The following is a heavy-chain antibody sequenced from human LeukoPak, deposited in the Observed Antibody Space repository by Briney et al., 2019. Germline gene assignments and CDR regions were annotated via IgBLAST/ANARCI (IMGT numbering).Heavy chain of an antibody. CDR1: GFTFDDYA. Sequence: PGGSLRLFCAASGFTFDDYAMHWFLQAPGKVLEWDSGISWNSVSIGYADSVKRRFNLSRDHDKNSLYLQMNSLRAEDTVFFFFKQKTAYEILTGYPDYWGQGTLVTVSS. V-gene: IGHV3-9*01. CDR2: ISWNSVSI. CDR3: KQKTAYEILTGYPDY. D-gene: IGHD3-9*01. J-gene: IGHJ4*02.